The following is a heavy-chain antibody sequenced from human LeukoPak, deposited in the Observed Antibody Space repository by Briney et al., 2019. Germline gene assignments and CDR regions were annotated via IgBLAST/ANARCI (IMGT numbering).Heavy chain of an antibody. CDR2: ISAYNGNT. D-gene: IGHD3-10*01. CDR3: AGGRRGQGRSSFDY. J-gene: IGHJ4*02. CDR1: GYTFTSYG. Sequence: ASVKVSCKASGYTFTSYGISWVRQAPGQGLEWMGWISAYNGNTNYAQKLQGRVTMTTDTSTSTAYMELRSLRSDDTAVYYCAGGRRGQGRSSFDYWGQGTLVTVSS. V-gene: IGHV1-18*01.